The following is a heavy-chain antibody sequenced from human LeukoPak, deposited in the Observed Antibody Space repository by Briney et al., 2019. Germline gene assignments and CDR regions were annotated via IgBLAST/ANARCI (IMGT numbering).Heavy chain of an antibody. CDR2: ISYTGSP. V-gene: IGHV4-59*08. D-gene: IGHD6-19*01. Sequence: PSETLSLTCTVSGGSISTYYWSWIRQPPGKRLEWIGYISYTGSPNYNPSLKSRLTISIDTSRNQFSLQVSSVTAADTAVYYCARHGSDWSFDYWGQGTLVTVSS. CDR3: ARHGSDWSFDY. CDR1: GGSISTYY. J-gene: IGHJ4*02.